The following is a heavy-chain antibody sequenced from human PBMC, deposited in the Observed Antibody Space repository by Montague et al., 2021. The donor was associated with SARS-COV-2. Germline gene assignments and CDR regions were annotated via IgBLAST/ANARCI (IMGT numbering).Heavy chain of an antibody. J-gene: IGHJ4*02. CDR1: GGSIRSYY. CDR2: IYYDGST. V-gene: IGHV4-59*03. Sequence: SETLSLTCTVSGGSIRSYYWSWIRQTPGEGLEWIGYIYYDGSTNYNPSLKSRVTMSVDSSKNQFPLRLSSVTAADTAVYYCARYGNYFEHWGQGTLVTVSS. D-gene: IGHD3-16*01. CDR3: ARYGNYFEH.